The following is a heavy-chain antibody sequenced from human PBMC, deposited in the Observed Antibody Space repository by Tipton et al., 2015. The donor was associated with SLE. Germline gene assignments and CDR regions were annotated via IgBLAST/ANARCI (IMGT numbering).Heavy chain of an antibody. CDR3: ARDPNGGYGSFDY. Sequence: TLSLTCSVSGGSISSVNFYWNWIRQSAGKGLEWIGRVYVSGSPNYNPALKGRVTISVDTSKNQFSLKLSSVTAADTAVYYCARDPNGGYGSFDYWGLGALVTVSS. D-gene: IGHD7-27*01. V-gene: IGHV4-61*02. CDR1: GGSISSVNFY. CDR2: VYVSGSP. J-gene: IGHJ4*02.